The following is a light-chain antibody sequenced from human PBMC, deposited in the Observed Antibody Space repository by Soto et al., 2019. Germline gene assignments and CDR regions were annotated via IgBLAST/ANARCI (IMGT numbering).Light chain of an antibody. Sequence: EIVLTQSPGTLSLSPGERATLSCRASQTIGNNYLAWYQQKPGQAPGLLIHRASTRATGIPDRFSGSGSGTDFTLTISRLEPEDFVVYYCRQYGGSPATFGQGTRLETK. CDR2: RAS. V-gene: IGKV3-20*01. CDR3: RQYGGSPAT. CDR1: QTIGNNY. J-gene: IGKJ5*01.